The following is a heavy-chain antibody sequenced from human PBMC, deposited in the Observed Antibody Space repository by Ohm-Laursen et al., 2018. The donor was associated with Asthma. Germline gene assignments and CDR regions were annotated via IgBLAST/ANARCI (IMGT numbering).Heavy chain of an antibody. CDR3: AKDLTAAAGSLTIWDY. CDR1: GFTFSSYA. Sequence: SLRLSCAASGFTFSSYAMSWVRQAPGKGLEWVSAISGSGGSTYYADSVKGRFTISRDNSKNTLYLQMNSLRAEDTAVYYCAKDLTAAAGSLTIWDYWGQGTLVTVSS. J-gene: IGHJ4*02. D-gene: IGHD6-13*01. V-gene: IGHV3-23*01. CDR2: ISGSGGST.